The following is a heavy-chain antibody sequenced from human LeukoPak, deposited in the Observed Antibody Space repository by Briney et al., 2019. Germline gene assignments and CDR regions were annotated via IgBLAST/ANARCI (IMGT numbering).Heavy chain of an antibody. J-gene: IGHJ4*02. CDR3: TTAVEYYDSSGYYLPGFFDY. D-gene: IGHD3-22*01. CDR1: GFTFSNAW. V-gene: IGHV3-15*01. Sequence: GGSLRLSCAASGFTFSNAWMSWVRQAPGKGLEWDGRIKSKTDGGTTDYAAPVKGRFTISRDDSKNTLYLQMNSLKTEDTAVYYCTTAVEYYDSSGYYLPGFFDYWGQGTLVTVSS. CDR2: IKSKTDGGTT.